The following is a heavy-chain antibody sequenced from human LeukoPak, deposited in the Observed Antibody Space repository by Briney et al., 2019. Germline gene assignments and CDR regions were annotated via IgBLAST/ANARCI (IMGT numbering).Heavy chain of an antibody. V-gene: IGHV3-7*01. Sequence: GGSLGLSCAASGFTLSGHWMTWVRQAPGKGLEWVANINQDGSAKYYVDSVKGRFTISRDNAKNSMYLQMNSLRAEDTAVYYCARWDIRGTAHQLDYWGQGTLVTVSS. CDR1: GFTLSGHW. J-gene: IGHJ4*02. D-gene: IGHD1-7*01. CDR3: ARWDIRGTAHQLDY. CDR2: INQDGSAK.